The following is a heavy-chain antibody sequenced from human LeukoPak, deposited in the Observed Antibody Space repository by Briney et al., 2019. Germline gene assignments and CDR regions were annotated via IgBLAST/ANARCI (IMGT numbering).Heavy chain of an antibody. Sequence: ASVKVSCKASGYTFTGYYMHWVRQAPGQGLEWMGWINPNSGGTNYAQKFQGRVTMTRDTSISTAYVELSRLRSDDTAVYYCARGYDSSGYYYGNWFDPWGQGTLVTVSS. J-gene: IGHJ5*02. CDR3: ARGYDSSGYYYGNWFDP. V-gene: IGHV1-2*02. CDR1: GYTFTGYY. D-gene: IGHD3-22*01. CDR2: INPNSGGT.